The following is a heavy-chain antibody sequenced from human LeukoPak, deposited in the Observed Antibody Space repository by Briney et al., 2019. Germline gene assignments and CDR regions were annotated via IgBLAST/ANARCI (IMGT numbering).Heavy chain of an antibody. D-gene: IGHD3-16*02. Sequence: ASVRVSCKVSGYTLTELSMHWVRQAPGKGLEWMGGFDPEDGETVYAQRFQGMVTMTEDTSTDTAYMELSSLRSEDTAVYYCATGSLRLGEFSLGYWGQGTLVTVSS. CDR1: GYTLTELS. V-gene: IGHV1-24*01. J-gene: IGHJ4*02. CDR2: FDPEDGET. CDR3: ATGSLRLGEFSLGY.